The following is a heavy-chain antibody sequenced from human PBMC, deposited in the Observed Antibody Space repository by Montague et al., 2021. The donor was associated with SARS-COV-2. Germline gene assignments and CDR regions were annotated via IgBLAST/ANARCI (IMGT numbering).Heavy chain of an antibody. D-gene: IGHD6-13*01. CDR2: INHSGST. Sequence: SETLFLTCAVYGGSFSGYYWSWIRQPPGKGLEWIGEINHSGSTNYNPSLKSRVTISVDTSKNQFSLKLSSVTAADTAVYYCARGPHSSSWHYYYYYGMDVWGQGTTVTVSS. V-gene: IGHV4-34*01. CDR1: GGSFSGYY. CDR3: ARGPHSSSWHYYYYYGMDV. J-gene: IGHJ6*02.